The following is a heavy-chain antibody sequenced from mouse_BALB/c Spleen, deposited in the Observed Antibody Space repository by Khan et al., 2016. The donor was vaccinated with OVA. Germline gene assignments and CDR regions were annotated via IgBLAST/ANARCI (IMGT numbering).Heavy chain of an antibody. CDR2: IAPGSGSI. CDR1: GYTFTSYW. CDR3: ASTLGDKVPLDY. V-gene: IGHV1S41*01. Sequence: DLVKPGASVKLSCKASGYTFTSYWINWIKQRPGQGLEWIGRIAPGSGSIYYNEMFKDKATLTLDTSSSTAYIQLNRLSSEDSAVYFCASTLGDKVPLDYWGQGTTLTVSS. D-gene: IGHD2-13*01. J-gene: IGHJ2*01.